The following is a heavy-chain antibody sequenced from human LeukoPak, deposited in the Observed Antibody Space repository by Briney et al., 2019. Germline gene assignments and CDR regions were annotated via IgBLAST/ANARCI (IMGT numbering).Heavy chain of an antibody. CDR2: ISYDGSNK. CDR3: AKDWAPYCGGDCYFDY. D-gene: IGHD2-21*02. CDR1: GFTFSNYG. V-gene: IGHV3-30*18. J-gene: IGHJ4*02. Sequence: GGPLRLSCAASGFTFSNYGMHWVRQAPGKGLEWVAVISYDGSNKYYADSVKGRFTISRDNSKNTLYLQMNSLRAEDTAVYYCAKDWAPYCGGDCYFDYWGQGTLVTVSS.